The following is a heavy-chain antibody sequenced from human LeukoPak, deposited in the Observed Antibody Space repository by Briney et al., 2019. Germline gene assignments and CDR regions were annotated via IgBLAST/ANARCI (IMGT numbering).Heavy chain of an antibody. CDR2: ITSTSDTI. Sequence: EGSLRLSCVTSGFPFSTYSMNWVRQAPGKGLEWLSYITSTSDTIYYADSVKGRFTISRDNAKNSLYLQMNSLRAEDTAVYYCARSYYGSGSMRYFDYWGQGTLVTVSS. CDR3: ARSYYGSGSMRYFDY. D-gene: IGHD3-10*01. J-gene: IGHJ4*02. V-gene: IGHV3-48*01. CDR1: GFPFSTYS.